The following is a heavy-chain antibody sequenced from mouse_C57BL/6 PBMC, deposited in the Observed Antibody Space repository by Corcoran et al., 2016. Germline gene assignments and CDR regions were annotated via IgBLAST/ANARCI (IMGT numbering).Heavy chain of an antibody. CDR2: INTYSGVP. CDR1: GYTFTTYG. V-gene: IGHV9-3*01. D-gene: IGHD2-1*01. J-gene: IGHJ4*01. Sequence: QIQLVQSGPELKKPGETVKISCKASGYTFTTYGMSWVKQAPGKGLKRMGWINTYSGVPTYADDFKGRFAFSLETSASTAYLQINNLKNEDTATYFCARWDGNYGAMDYWGQGTSVTVSS. CDR3: ARWDGNYGAMDY.